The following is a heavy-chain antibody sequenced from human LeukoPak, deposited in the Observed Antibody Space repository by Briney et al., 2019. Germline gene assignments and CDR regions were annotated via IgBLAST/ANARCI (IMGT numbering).Heavy chain of an antibody. CDR3: ARAVSRIAVAGTGY. D-gene: IGHD6-19*01. J-gene: IGHJ4*02. CDR2: INPNSGGT. Sequence: GASVKVSCKASGGTFSSYAISWVRQAPGQGLEWMGRINPNSGGTNYAQKFQGRVTMTRDTSISTAYMELSRLRSDDTAVYYCARAVSRIAVAGTGYWGQGTLVTVSS. CDR1: GGTFSSYA. V-gene: IGHV1-2*06.